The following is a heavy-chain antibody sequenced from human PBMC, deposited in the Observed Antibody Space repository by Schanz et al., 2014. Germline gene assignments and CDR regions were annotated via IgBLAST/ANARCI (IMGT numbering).Heavy chain of an antibody. CDR1: GRTFIVYH. CDR2: ISPNSGDT. Sequence: QVQLVQSGAEVKKPGASVKVSCKASGRTFIVYHVLHWVRQAPGQGLEWMGRISPNSGDTHSAQKFQGRVTMTRDTSISTAYMELSRLRSDDTAVYYCARGLVRYFAYWGQGTLVTVSS. D-gene: IGHD2-8*02. J-gene: IGHJ4*02. CDR3: ARGLVRYFAY. V-gene: IGHV1-2*06.